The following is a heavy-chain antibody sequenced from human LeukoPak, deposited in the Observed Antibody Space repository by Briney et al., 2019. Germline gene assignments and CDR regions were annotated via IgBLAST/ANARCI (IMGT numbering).Heavy chain of an antibody. CDR3: VGASRSGYFDY. CDR1: GFTVSSNY. Sequence: GGSLRLSCAASGFTVSSNYMSWVRQAPGKGLAWVSVIYSGGSTYYADSVKGRFTISRDNSKNTLYLQMNSLRAEDTAVYYCVGASRSGYFDYWGQGTLVTVSS. CDR2: IYSGGST. D-gene: IGHD3-10*01. J-gene: IGHJ4*02. V-gene: IGHV3-53*01.